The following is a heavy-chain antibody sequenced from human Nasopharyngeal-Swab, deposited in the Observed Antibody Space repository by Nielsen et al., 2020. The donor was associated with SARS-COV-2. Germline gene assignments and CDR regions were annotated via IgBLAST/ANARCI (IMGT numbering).Heavy chain of an antibody. CDR3: AKILAVGWFLGGYFDY. Sequence: LSLTCAASGFTFRIYAMSWVRQAPGKGLAWVSAISGSGGSTYYADSVKGRFNISRDNSKNTLYLQMNSLRAEDTAVYYCAKILAVGWFLGGYFDYCGQGTLVTVSS. CDR2: ISGSGGST. V-gene: IGHV3-23*01. D-gene: IGHD3-3*01. CDR1: GFTFRIYA. J-gene: IGHJ4*02.